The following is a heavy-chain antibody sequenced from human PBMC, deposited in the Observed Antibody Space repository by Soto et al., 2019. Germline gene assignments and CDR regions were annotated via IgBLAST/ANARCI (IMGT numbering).Heavy chain of an antibody. Sequence: SETLSLTCAVYGGSFSGYYWSWIRQPPGKGLEWIGEINHSGSTNYNPSLKSRVTISVDTSKNQFSLKLSSVTAADTAVYYCARGRYDYWGQGTLVTVSS. CDR3: ARGRYDY. V-gene: IGHV4-34*01. CDR1: GGSFSGYY. CDR2: INHSGST. J-gene: IGHJ4*02.